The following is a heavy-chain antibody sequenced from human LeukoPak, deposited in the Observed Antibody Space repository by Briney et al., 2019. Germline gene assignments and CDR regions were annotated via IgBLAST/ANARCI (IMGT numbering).Heavy chain of an antibody. Sequence: GESLKISCKGSGYPFTTYWIGCVRQMPGKGLEWMGLIYPGNSDTRYSPSFHGQVTISADTSISTAYLQWSSLKASDTAVYFCVCDRGNSDSFDFWGQGTLVTVSS. V-gene: IGHV5-51*03. D-gene: IGHD1-7*01. CDR1: GYPFTTYW. CDR3: VCDRGNSDSFDF. CDR2: IYPGNSDT. J-gene: IGHJ4*02.